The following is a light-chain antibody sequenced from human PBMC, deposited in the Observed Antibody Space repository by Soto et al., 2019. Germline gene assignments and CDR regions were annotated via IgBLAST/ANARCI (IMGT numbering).Light chain of an antibody. V-gene: IGKV1-5*03. CDR2: KAS. CDR3: QHYNSYSEA. CDR1: QTISSW. Sequence: ILLTQSPSSLSASVGDRVTITCRASQTISSWLAWYKQKXGKAPKXXIYKASTLKSGVPSRFRGSGSGTEFTLTISSLKPDDFETYYCQHYNSYSEAFGQGTKVDI. J-gene: IGKJ1*01.